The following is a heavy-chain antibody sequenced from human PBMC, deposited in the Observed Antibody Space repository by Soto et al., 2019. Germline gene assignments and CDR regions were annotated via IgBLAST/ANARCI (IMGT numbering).Heavy chain of an antibody. J-gene: IGHJ4*02. CDR3: MTDYFDSGY. V-gene: IGHV3-15*07. Sequence: PGGSLRLSCAASSFTFTNAWMNWVRQAPGKGLEWVGRIKAIADGGTIDYAAPVKGRFTISRDGSTNMFYLQMNSLKHEDTAVYYCMTDYFDSGYWGQGTLVTVSS. CDR1: SFTFTNAW. D-gene: IGHD1-26*01. CDR2: IKAIADGGTI.